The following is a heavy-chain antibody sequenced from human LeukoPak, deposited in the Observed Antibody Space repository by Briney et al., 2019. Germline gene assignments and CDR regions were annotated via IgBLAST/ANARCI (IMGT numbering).Heavy chain of an antibody. CDR1: GFTFNPYG. CDR3: AKEYTGTFSPFPSYFDN. Sequence: GGSLRLSCAATGFTFNPYGMHWVRQAPGKGLEWVAFIRYDGSNKYDGSNKYYADSVKGRFTISRDNSKNTLYLQMNSLRAEDTAIYYCAKEYTGTFSPFPSYFDNWGQGTLVTVSS. CDR2: IRYDGSNKYDGSNK. D-gene: IGHD1-26*01. V-gene: IGHV3-33*06. J-gene: IGHJ4*02.